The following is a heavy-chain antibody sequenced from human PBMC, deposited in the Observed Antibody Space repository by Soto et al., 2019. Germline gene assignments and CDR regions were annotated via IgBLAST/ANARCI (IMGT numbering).Heavy chain of an antibody. J-gene: IGHJ4*02. D-gene: IGHD3-3*01. CDR1: GFTFSSAW. CDR3: TAISFCSEGCSDYWFDY. Sequence: GGTLRLSCAASGFTFSSAWMSWVRQDPGKGLEWVGRITSKTDGGTTDYAAPVKGRFTISRDDSKNTLYLQMNSLKTEDTAVFYCTAISFCSEGCSDYWFDYWGQGLLGTVSS. CDR2: ITSKTDGGTT. V-gene: IGHV3-15*01.